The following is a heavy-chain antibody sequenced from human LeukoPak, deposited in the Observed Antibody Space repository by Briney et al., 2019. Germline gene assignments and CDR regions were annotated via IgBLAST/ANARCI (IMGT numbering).Heavy chain of an antibody. V-gene: IGHV3-23*01. J-gene: IGHJ4*02. CDR1: GFIFRNYA. D-gene: IGHD4-17*01. Sequence: GGSLRLSCGASGFIFRNYAMIWVRQSPGKGLDWVSAISGSGDGTYYADSVKGRFTISRDNSKNTLYLQMNSLRADDTAVYYCAKDLRNLGDYVGSTYWGQGTLVSVSS. CDR3: AKDLRNLGDYVGSTY. CDR2: ISGSGDGT.